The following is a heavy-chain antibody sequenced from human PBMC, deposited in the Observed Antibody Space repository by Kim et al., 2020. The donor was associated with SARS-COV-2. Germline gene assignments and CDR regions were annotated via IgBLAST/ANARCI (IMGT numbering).Heavy chain of an antibody. J-gene: IGHJ3*02. V-gene: IGHV3-48*04. CDR3: ASPIQRVYYGSGSYSDAFDI. Sequence: GGSLRLSCAASGFTFSSYSMNWVRQAPGKGLEWVSYISSSSSTIYYADSVKGRFTISRDNAKNSLYLQMNSLRAEDTAVYYCASPIQRVYYGSGSYSDAFDIWGQGTMVTVSS. D-gene: IGHD3-10*01. CDR1: GFTFSSYS. CDR2: ISSSSSTI.